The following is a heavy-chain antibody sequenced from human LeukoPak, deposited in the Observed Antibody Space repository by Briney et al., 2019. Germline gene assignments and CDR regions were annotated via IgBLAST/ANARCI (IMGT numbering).Heavy chain of an antibody. J-gene: IGHJ5*02. CDR3: AKRGFDP. CDR1: GFTFSSYG. CDR2: ISYDGSNK. Sequence: PGGSLRLSCAASGFTFSSYGMHWVRQAPGKGLEWVAVISYDGSNKYYADSVKGRFTISRDNSKNTLYLQMNSLRAEDTAVYYCAKRGFDPWGQGTLVTVSS. V-gene: IGHV3-30*18.